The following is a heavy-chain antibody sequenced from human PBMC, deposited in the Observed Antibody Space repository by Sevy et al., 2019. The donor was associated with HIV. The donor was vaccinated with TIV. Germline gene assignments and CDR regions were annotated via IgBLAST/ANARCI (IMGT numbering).Heavy chain of an antibody. CDR3: ARGWWCSSTSCYYYYGMDV. V-gene: IGHV6-1*01. CDR1: GDSVSSNSAA. J-gene: IGHJ6*02. D-gene: IGHD2-2*01. Sequence: KQSQTLSLTCAISGDSVSSNSAAWNWIRQSPSRGLEWLGRTYYRSKWYNDYAVSVKSRITINPDTSKNQVSLQLNSVTPEDTAVYYCARGWWCSSTSCYYYYGMDVWGQGTTVTVSS. CDR2: TYYRSKWYN.